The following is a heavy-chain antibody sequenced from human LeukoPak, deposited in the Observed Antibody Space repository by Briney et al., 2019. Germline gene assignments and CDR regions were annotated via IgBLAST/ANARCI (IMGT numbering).Heavy chain of an antibody. Sequence: SETLSLTCTVSSGSISSYYWSWTRQSSGKGLEWIGYIHNSGRTNYNPSLKSRVTGFVDTSKNQVSLRLSSVTAADTAVYYCARHGTISSESYFDYWGQGALVTVSS. V-gene: IGHV4-59*08. D-gene: IGHD1-14*01. J-gene: IGHJ4*02. CDR3: ARHGTISSESYFDY. CDR2: IHNSGRT. CDR1: SGSISSYY.